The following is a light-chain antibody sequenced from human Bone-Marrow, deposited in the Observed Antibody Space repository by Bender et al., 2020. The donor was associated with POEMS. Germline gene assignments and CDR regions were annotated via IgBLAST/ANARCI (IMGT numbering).Light chain of an antibody. CDR1: SSDVGSSNL. J-gene: IGLJ1*01. Sequence: QSALTQPASVSGSPGQSITISCTGTSSDVGSSNLVSWYQQHPGKVPKLLIYDVSNRPSGVSNRFSGSKSGITASLTISGLQVDDEADYYCSSYTGSATYVFGTGTKVTAL. V-gene: IGLV2-14*02. CDR3: SSYTGSATYV. CDR2: DVS.